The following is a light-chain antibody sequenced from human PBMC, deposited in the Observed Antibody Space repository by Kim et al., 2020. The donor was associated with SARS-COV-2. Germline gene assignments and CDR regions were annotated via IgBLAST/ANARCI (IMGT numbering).Light chain of an antibody. CDR3: QQYHSTPPT. CDR1: QSVLSSLNDKNY. CDR2: WAA. Sequence: DIVMTQSPDSLAVSLVARATITCKSSQSVLSSLNDKNYLAWYQQKPGQPPSLVIYWAATRDSGVPERFSGSGSGTDFTLTISNQQAEDAAVYACQQYHSTPPTFGQGNKLVI. J-gene: IGKJ2*01. V-gene: IGKV4-1*01.